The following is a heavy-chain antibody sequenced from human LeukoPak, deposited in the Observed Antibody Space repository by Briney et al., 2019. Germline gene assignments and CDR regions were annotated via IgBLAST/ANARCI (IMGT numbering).Heavy chain of an antibody. Sequence: GGSLRLSCAASGFTFSSYAMHWVRQAPGKGLERVAVISYDGSNKYYADSVKGRFTISRDNSKNTLYLQMNSLRAEDTAVYYCAKDFRGSSSWFEYYFDYWGQGTLVTVSS. J-gene: IGHJ4*02. CDR1: GFTFSSYA. D-gene: IGHD6-13*01. CDR3: AKDFRGSSSWFEYYFDY. V-gene: IGHV3-30*04. CDR2: ISYDGSNK.